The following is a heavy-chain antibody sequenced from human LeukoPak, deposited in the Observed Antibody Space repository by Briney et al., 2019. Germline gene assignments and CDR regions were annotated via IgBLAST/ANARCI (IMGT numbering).Heavy chain of an antibody. D-gene: IGHD2/OR15-2a*01. CDR1: GGSFSGHY. CDR2: ITDSGGIT. CDR3: TKGNIGYYFDY. V-gene: IGHV3-23*01. J-gene: IGHJ4*02. Sequence: ETLSLTCAVYGGSFSGHYWSWVRQAPGKGLEWVSSITDSGGITYYADSVKGRFTISRDNSKNMLYFQMNSLRVEDTAVYYCTKGNIGYYFDYWGQGTLVTVSS.